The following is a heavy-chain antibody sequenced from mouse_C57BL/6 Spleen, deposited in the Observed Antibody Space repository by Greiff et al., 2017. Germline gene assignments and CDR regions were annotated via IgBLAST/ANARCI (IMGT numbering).Heavy chain of an antibody. CDR3: ASEGYGSSPYAMDY. J-gene: IGHJ4*01. CDR1: GYTFTSYW. CDR2: IYPSDSET. Sequence: QVQLQQPGAELVRPGSSVKLSCKASGYTFTSYWMDWVKQRPGQGLEWIGNIYPSDSETHYNQKFKDKATLTVDKSSSTAYLQLSSLTSEDSAVYYWASEGYGSSPYAMDYWGQGTSVTVSS. V-gene: IGHV1-61*01. D-gene: IGHD1-1*01.